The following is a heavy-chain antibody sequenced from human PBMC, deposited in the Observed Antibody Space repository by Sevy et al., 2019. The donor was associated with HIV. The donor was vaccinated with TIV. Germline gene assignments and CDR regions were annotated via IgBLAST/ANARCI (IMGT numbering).Heavy chain of an antibody. J-gene: IGHJ6*02. CDR3: AKVDVVVPVADYGLDV. D-gene: IGHD2-2*01. CDR2: ISRSGSSI. Sequence: GGSLRLSCAASGLTFSNYAMSWVRQAPGKGLEWVSSISRSGSSIDYADSVKGRFTFSRDNSMNTLHLQMNSLRAEDTAVYYCAKVDVVVPVADYGLDVWGQGTTVTVSS. V-gene: IGHV3-23*01. CDR1: GLTFSNYA.